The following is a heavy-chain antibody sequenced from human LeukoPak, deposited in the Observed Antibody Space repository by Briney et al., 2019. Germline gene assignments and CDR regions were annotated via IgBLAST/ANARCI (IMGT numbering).Heavy chain of an antibody. CDR3: ARARSGKWGFDY. CDR1: GYSISSGYY. CDR2: IYHSGRT. D-gene: IGHD1-26*01. Sequence: SETLSLTCTVSGYSISSGYYWGWIRPPPGKGLEWIGNIYHSGRTYYNPSLKSRVTISVDTSKNPFSLKLSSVTAADTAVYYFARARSGKWGFDYWGQGTLVTVSS. J-gene: IGHJ4*02. V-gene: IGHV4-38-2*02.